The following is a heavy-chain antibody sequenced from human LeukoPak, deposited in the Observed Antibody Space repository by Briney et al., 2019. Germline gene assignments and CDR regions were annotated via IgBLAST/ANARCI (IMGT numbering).Heavy chain of an antibody. CDR1: GFTFSSYS. CDR2: ISSSSSYI. Sequence: GGSLRLSCAASGFTFSSYSMNWVRQAPGKGLEWVSSISSSSSYIYHADSVKGRFTISRDNAKNSLYLQMNSLRAEDTAVYYCAVTTRYYDSSGYLTYFDYWGQGTLVTVSS. J-gene: IGHJ4*02. V-gene: IGHV3-21*01. CDR3: AVTTRYYDSSGYLTYFDY. D-gene: IGHD3-22*01.